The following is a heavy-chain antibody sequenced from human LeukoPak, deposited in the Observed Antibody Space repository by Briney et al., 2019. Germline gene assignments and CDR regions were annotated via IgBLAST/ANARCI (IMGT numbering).Heavy chain of an antibody. CDR1: GFTFSRYA. D-gene: IGHD6-13*01. CDR3: ARVKGGIAAAGNYFDY. V-gene: IGHV3-30-3*01. Sequence: GGSLRLSCAASGFTFSRYAMYWVRQGPGKGLEWVALVSYDGGSKYYADSVKGRITISRDNSKNTLHLQMNSLRTEDTAVYYCARVKGGIAAAGNYFDYWGQGTLVTVSS. CDR2: VSYDGGSK. J-gene: IGHJ4*02.